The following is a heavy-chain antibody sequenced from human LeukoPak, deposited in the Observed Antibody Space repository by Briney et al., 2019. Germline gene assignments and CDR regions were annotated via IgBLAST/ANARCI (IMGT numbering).Heavy chain of an antibody. Sequence: SQTLSLTCAISGDSVSSNSAAWNWIRQSPSRGLEWLGRTYYRSKWYNDYAVSVKSRITINPDASKNQFSLQLKSVTAADTAVYYCAREGGLVPAAENWFDPWGQGTLVTVSS. CDR2: TYYRSKWYN. CDR3: AREGGLVPAAENWFDP. D-gene: IGHD2-2*01. CDR1: GDSVSSNSAA. J-gene: IGHJ5*02. V-gene: IGHV6-1*01.